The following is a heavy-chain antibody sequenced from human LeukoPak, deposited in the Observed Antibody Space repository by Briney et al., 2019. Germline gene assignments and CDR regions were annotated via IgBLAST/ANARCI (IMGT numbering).Heavy chain of an antibody. D-gene: IGHD3-3*01. Sequence: PSETLSLTCTVSGGSISSYYWSWIRQPAGKGLEWIGEINHSGSTNYNPSLKSRVTISVDTSKNQFSLKLSSVTAADTAVYYCARDDPFGAGGGIDYWGQGTLVTVSS. CDR1: GGSISSYY. V-gene: IGHV4-34*01. J-gene: IGHJ4*02. CDR2: INHSGST. CDR3: ARDDPFGAGGGIDY.